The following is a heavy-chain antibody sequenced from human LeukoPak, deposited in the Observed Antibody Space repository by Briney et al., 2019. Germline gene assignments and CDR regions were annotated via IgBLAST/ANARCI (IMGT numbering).Heavy chain of an antibody. D-gene: IGHD6-19*01. J-gene: IGHJ4*02. CDR1: RDTFTGDT. Sequence: GSPWPSCEPSRDTFTGDTTRSGPGSPQQRVWRRWGVRPNSGGTKYAQKFRGWVTMTRDTSISTAYMELSRLRSDDTAVYYCARDKRSGWYFDSLDYWGQGTLVTVSS. CDR3: ARDKRSGWYFDSLDY. V-gene: IGHV1-2*04. CDR2: VRPNSGGT.